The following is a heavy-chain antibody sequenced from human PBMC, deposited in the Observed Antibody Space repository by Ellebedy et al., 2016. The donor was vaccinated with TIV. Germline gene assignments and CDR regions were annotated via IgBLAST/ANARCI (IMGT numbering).Heavy chain of an antibody. CDR2: FGVSGDTT. D-gene: IGHD1-14*01. CDR3: ARGRSGTYIHHAFDY. CDR1: GFTFSGYA. J-gene: IGHJ4*02. V-gene: IGHV3-23*01. Sequence: PGGSLRLSCVASGFTFSGYALSWVRQAPGKGLEWVSGFGVSGDTTYYIDSVKGRFTISRDNSKNTVYLQMDSLRAEDTAIYYCARGRSGTYIHHAFDYWGRGTLVTVSS.